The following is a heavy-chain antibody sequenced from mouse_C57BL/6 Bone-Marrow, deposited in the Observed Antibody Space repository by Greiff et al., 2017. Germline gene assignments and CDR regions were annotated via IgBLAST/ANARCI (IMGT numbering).Heavy chain of an antibody. CDR1: GFNIKDDY. J-gene: IGHJ2*01. D-gene: IGHD1-1*01. CDR2: IDPENGDT. V-gene: IGHV14-4*01. CDR3: TTVVTTVLARDY. Sequence: EVQLQQSGAELVRPGASVKLSCTASGFNIKDDYMHWVKQRPEQGLEWIGWIDPENGDTEYAEKFQGKATITADTSSNTAYLQLSSLTSEDTAVYYCTTVVTTVLARDYWGQGTTLTVSS.